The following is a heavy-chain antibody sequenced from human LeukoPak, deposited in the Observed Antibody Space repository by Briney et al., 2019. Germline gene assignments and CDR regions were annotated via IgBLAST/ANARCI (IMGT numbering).Heavy chain of an antibody. J-gene: IGHJ4*02. CDR3: ARQASHLDY. CDR2: IYTSAST. Sequence: SETLSLTCTVSGVSISSGSYSWSWIPQPAGKGLEWIGRIYTSASTNYNPSLKSRVTISVDTSKNQFSLKLSSVTAADTAVYYCARQASHLDYWGQGTLVTVSS. D-gene: IGHD2-2*01. CDR1: GVSISSGSYS. V-gene: IGHV4-61*02.